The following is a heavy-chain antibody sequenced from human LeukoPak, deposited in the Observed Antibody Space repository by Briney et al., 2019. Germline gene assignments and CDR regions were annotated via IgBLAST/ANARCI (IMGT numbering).Heavy chain of an antibody. CDR3: ARGRRQWLAPPKPSYYYYGMDI. V-gene: IGHV1-69*13. J-gene: IGHJ6*02. D-gene: IGHD6-19*01. CDR1: GGTFSSYA. CDR2: IIPIFGTA. Sequence: SVKVSCKASGGTFSSYAISWVRQAPGQGLEWMGGIIPIFGTANYAQKFQGRVTITADESTSTAYMELSSLRSEDTAVYYCARGRRQWLAPPKPSYYYYGMDIWGQGTTVTVSS.